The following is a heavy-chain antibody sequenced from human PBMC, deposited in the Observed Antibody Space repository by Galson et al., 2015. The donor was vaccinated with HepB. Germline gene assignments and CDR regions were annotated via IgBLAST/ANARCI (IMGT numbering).Heavy chain of an antibody. Sequence: SLRLSCAASGFTVSNYAMSWVRQAPGKWLEWVAGISGSGSSTYYADSVKGRFTISRDNSKRTLYLQMNSLRGEDTAVYYCAKDRSRDYYGSGSYYSLYSYGMDVWGEGIPVTVSS. CDR3: AKDRSRDYYGSGSYYSLYSYGMDV. J-gene: IGHJ6*04. D-gene: IGHD3-10*01. CDR2: ISGSGSST. V-gene: IGHV3-23*01. CDR1: GFTVSNYA.